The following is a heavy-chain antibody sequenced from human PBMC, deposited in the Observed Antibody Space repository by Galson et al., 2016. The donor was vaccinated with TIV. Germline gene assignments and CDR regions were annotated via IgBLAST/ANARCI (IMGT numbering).Heavy chain of an antibody. CDR1: GATSISYA. Sequence: SVKVSCKAPGATSISYAISWVRQAPGQGLEWMGCISGYNGHTYYAQKFQGRFTLTTDTLTSTAYMRLSSLTPDDTAMYYCAGDRIAILSGYECDYWGQGTLVTVSS. CDR3: AGDRIAILSGYECDY. CDR2: ISGYNGHT. J-gene: IGHJ4*02. V-gene: IGHV1-18*01. D-gene: IGHD3-9*01.